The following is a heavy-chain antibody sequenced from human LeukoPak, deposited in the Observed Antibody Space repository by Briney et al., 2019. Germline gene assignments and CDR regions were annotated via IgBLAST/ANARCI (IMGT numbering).Heavy chain of an antibody. V-gene: IGHV4-4*07. CDR2: IYTSGST. D-gene: IGHD6-19*01. J-gene: IGHJ4*02. Sequence: SETLSLTCAASGCSISNYDMSWIRQPAGKGLELIGRIYTSGSTNYNPSLKSRVTMSVDTSKTQFPLKLSSVTAADTAVYYCARGPRSSDWYSVDYWGRGTLVTVSS. CDR3: ARGPRSSDWYSVDY. CDR1: GCSISNYD.